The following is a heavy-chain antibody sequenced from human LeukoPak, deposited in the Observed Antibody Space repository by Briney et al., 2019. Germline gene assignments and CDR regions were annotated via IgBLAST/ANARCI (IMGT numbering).Heavy chain of an antibody. J-gene: IGHJ4*02. D-gene: IGHD2-8*02. CDR2: IFPSGGET. Sequence: GGSLRLSCEASGFTFSTFAMIWVRQPPGQGLEWVSSIFPSGGETHYADSVRGRFTISRDNSKSTLSLQMNSLRAEDTAIYYCATYRQVLLPFESCGEGTLVTVSS. CDR1: GFTFSTFA. CDR3: ATYRQVLLPFES. V-gene: IGHV3-23*01.